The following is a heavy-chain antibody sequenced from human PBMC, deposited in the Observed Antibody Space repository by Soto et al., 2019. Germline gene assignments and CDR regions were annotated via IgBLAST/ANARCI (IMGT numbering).Heavy chain of an antibody. Sequence: PGESLKISCKGSGYSFTSYWIGWVRQMPGKGLEWMGIIYPGDSDTRYSPSFQGQVTISADKSISTAYLQWSSLKASDTAMYYCARRPYGSSWEYYYGMDVWGQGTTVTVSS. CDR1: GYSFTSYW. J-gene: IGHJ6*02. V-gene: IGHV5-51*01. D-gene: IGHD6-13*01. CDR3: ARRPYGSSWEYYYGMDV. CDR2: IYPGDSDT.